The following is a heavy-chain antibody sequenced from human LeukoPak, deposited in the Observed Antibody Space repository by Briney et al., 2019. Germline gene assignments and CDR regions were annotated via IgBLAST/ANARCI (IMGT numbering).Heavy chain of an antibody. Sequence: SETLSLTCAVSGGSISSSNWWGWVRQPPGKGLEWIGGIYHSGSTNYNPSLKSRVTISVDKSKNQFSLKLSSVTAADTAVYYCAHYGDYPAYFDYWGQGTLVTVSS. CDR2: IYHSGST. CDR1: GGSISSSNW. V-gene: IGHV4-4*02. D-gene: IGHD4-17*01. J-gene: IGHJ4*02. CDR3: AHYGDYPAYFDY.